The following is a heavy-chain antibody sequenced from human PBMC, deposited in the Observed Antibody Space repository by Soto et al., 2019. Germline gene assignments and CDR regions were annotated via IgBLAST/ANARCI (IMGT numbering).Heavy chain of an antibody. CDR2: VSSDGINK. Sequence: QPGGSLRLSCAGSGFIFGSYAMYWVRQAPGKGLEWVALVSSDGINKYYGDSVKGRFAISRDNSNNTLYLQMNDLRVEDTAVYFCVKDKMMSTTHTALFDHWGQGTLVTVSS. J-gene: IGHJ4*02. V-gene: IGHV3-30*18. CDR1: GFIFGSYA. CDR3: VKDKMMSTTHTALFDH. D-gene: IGHD5-12*01.